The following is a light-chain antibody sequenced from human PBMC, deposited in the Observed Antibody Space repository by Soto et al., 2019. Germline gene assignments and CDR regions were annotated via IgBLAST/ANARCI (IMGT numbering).Light chain of an antibody. CDR2: GAS. Sequence: ETVMTQSPATLSVSPGERATLSCRASQSVSINLAWYQQKPGQAPRLLIYGASTRATGIPARFSGSGSGTDFTLTISSLQSEDFAVYYCQQYNNWPPYTFGRGTKLDIK. V-gene: IGKV3-15*01. J-gene: IGKJ2*01. CDR1: QSVSIN. CDR3: QQYNNWPPYT.